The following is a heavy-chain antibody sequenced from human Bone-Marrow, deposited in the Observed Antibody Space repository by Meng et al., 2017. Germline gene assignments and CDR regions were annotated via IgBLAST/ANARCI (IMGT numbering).Heavy chain of an antibody. CDR3: ARWIQYSSSWPSFDY. J-gene: IGHJ4*02. CDR1: GFTFSSYA. D-gene: IGHD6-13*01. Sequence: GESLKISCAASGFTFSSYAMHWVRQAPGKGLEWVAVIWYDGSNKYYADSVKGRFTISRDNAKNSLYLQMNSLRAEDTAVYYCARWIQYSSSWPSFDYWGQGTLVTVSS. V-gene: IGHV3-33*08. CDR2: IWYDGSNK.